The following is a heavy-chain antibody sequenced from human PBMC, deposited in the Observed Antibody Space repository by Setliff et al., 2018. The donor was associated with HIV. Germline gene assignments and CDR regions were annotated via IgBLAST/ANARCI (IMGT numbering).Heavy chain of an antibody. CDR2: IYYSGST. J-gene: IGHJ4*02. CDR1: GDSISSSSYY. D-gene: IGHD3-22*01. CDR3: ASLPPLYDSSGYYFDY. V-gene: IGHV4-39*01. Sequence: ASETLSLTCSVSGDSISSSSYYWGWIRQPPGKGLEWIGSIYYSGSTYYNPSLNSRVTISVDASKNQFSLKLSSVTAADTAVYYCASLPPLYDSSGYYFDYWGQGTLVTAPQ.